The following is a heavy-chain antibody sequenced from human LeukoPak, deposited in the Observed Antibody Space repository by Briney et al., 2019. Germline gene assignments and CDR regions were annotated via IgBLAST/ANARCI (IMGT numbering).Heavy chain of an antibody. CDR1: GFTFSSYG. J-gene: IGHJ3*02. V-gene: IGHV3-30*02. Sequence: GGSLRLSCAASGFTFSSYGMHWVRQAPGKGLEWVAFIRYDGSNKYYAGSVKGRFTISRDNSKNTLYLQMNSLRAEDTAVYYCAKEVIVVVIGESDAFDIWGQGTMVTVSS. D-gene: IGHD2-21*01. CDR2: IRYDGSNK. CDR3: AKEVIVVVIGESDAFDI.